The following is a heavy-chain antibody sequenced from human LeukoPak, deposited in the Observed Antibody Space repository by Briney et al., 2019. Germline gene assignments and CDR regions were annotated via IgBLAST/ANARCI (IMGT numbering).Heavy chain of an antibody. CDR1: GGTFSSYA. Sequence: ASVRVSCKASGGTFSSYAISWVRQAPGQGLEWMGGIIPIFGTANYAQKFQGRVTITADKSTSTAYMELSSLRSEDTAVYYCARERNLYYYDSSGYSSGWFDPWGQGTLVTVSS. CDR2: IIPIFGTA. D-gene: IGHD3-22*01. J-gene: IGHJ5*02. V-gene: IGHV1-69*06. CDR3: ARERNLYYYDSSGYSSGWFDP.